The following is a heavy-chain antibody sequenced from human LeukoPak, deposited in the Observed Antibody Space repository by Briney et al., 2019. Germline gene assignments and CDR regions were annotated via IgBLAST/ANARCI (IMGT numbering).Heavy chain of an antibody. V-gene: IGHV3-74*01. CDR2: IDGDGSST. CDR1: GFTFSSYA. CDR3: ARGYSGYFYY. J-gene: IGHJ4*02. D-gene: IGHD5-12*01. Sequence: GGSLRLSCAASGFTFSSYAMSWVRQTPGKGLVWVSRIDGDGSSTNYADSVKGRFTISRDNAKNTLYLQMNSLRAEDTAVYYCARGYSGYFYYWGQGTLVTVSS.